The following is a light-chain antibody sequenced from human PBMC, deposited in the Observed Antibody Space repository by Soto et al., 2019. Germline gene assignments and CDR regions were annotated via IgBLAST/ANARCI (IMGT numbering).Light chain of an antibody. Sequence: QAALTQPASVSGSPGQSITIACTGTSSDVGGSNHVSWYQQHPGKAPKLMIYEVSNRPSGVSNRFSGSKSGNTASLTISGLQAEDEADYYCSSYRSSHPSYVFGTGTKLTVL. CDR2: EVS. CDR1: SSDVGGSNH. V-gene: IGLV2-14*01. CDR3: SSYRSSHPSYV. J-gene: IGLJ1*01.